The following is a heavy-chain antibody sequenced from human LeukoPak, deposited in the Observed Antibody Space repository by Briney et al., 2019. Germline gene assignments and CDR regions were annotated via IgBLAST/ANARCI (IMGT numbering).Heavy chain of an antibody. Sequence: ASVKVSCKASGYTFTSYAIHWVRQAPGQRLEWMGWINAGNGNTKYSQKFQGRVTMTTDTSTSTAYMELRSLRSDDTAVYYCARVDPELGYFDYWGQGTLVTVSS. D-gene: IGHD1-14*01. CDR1: GYTFTSYA. CDR3: ARVDPELGYFDY. V-gene: IGHV1-3*01. J-gene: IGHJ4*02. CDR2: INAGNGNT.